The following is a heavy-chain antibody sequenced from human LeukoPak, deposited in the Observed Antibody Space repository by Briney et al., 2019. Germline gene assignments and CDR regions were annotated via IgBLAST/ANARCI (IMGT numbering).Heavy chain of an antibody. D-gene: IGHD5-12*01. CDR2: IFYSGST. CDR3: ARGGSSGYDPFDY. J-gene: IGHJ4*02. CDR1: GGSISSYY. V-gene: IGHV4-59*01. Sequence: PSETLSLTCTVSGGSISSYYWSWIRQPPGKGLEWIAYIFYSGSTNYNPSLKSRVTISVDTSKNQFSLKLSSVTAADTAVYYCARGGSSGYDPFDYWGQGTLVTVSP.